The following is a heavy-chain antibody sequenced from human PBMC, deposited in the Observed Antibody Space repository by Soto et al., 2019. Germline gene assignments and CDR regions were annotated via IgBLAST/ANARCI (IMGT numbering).Heavy chain of an antibody. CDR3: ARRITITYYMDV. CDR1: GGSFSDYY. CDR2: INHRGST. Sequence: SETLSLTCAVYGGSFSDYYWSWIRQPPGKGLEWIGEINHRGSTNYNPSLKSRVTNSADTSKNQFSLKLSSVTAADTAVYYCARRITITYYMDVWGKGTTVTVSS. V-gene: IGHV4-34*01. J-gene: IGHJ6*03. D-gene: IGHD3-3*01.